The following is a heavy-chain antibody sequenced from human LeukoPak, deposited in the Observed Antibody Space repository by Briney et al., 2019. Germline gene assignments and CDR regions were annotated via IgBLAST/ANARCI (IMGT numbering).Heavy chain of an antibody. CDR2: ISGSGAST. CDR1: GFTFSSYV. D-gene: IGHD3-22*01. Sequence: PGGSLRLSCAASGFTFSSYVMSWVRQAPGKGLEWVSSISGSGASTYYADSVKGRFTTSRDNSKNTLYLQMHSLRAEDSAVYYCAKKREDSAGYLAYLLYWGQGTLVTVSS. J-gene: IGHJ1*01. CDR3: AKKREDSAGYLAYLLY. V-gene: IGHV3-23*01.